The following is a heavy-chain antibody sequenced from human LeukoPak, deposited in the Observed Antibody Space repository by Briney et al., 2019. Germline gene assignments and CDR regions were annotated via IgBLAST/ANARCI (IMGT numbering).Heavy chain of an antibody. CDR1: GFTFSSYS. J-gene: IGHJ4*02. Sequence: GGSLRLSCAASGFTFSSYSMNWVRQAPGKGLEWVSSISSSSSYIYYADSVKGRFTISRDNAKNSLYLQMNSLRAEDTAVYYCARGLALGGVSDYWGQGTLVTVSS. D-gene: IGHD3-16*01. CDR2: ISSSSSYI. CDR3: ARGLALGGVSDY. V-gene: IGHV3-21*01.